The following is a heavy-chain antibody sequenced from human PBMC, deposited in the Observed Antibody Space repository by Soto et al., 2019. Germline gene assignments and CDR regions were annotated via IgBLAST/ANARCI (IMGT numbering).Heavy chain of an antibody. D-gene: IGHD3-16*01. CDR1: GGSISSYY. CDR3: ARLLYGRAGDYYFDY. J-gene: IGHJ4*02. V-gene: IGHV4-59*08. Sequence: SETLSLTCPVSGGSISSYYLSWIRQPPGKGLEWIGYIYYSGSTNYNPSLKSRVTISVDTSKNQFSLKLSSVTAADTAVYYCARLLYGRAGDYYFDYWGQGTLVTVS. CDR2: IYYSGST.